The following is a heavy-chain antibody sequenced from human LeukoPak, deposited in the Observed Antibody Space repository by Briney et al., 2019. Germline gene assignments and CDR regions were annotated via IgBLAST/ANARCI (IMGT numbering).Heavy chain of an antibody. CDR3: AGVRGYSYAVRDYFDY. J-gene: IGHJ4*02. CDR1: GFTFSDYY. V-gene: IGHV3-11*01. D-gene: IGHD5-18*01. Sequence: GGSLRLSCAASGFTFSDYYMNWIRQAPGKGLEWVSYISSSASTIYYADSVKGRFTISRDNAKNSLYLQMNSLRAEDTAVYYCAGVRGYSYAVRDYFDYWGQGTLVTVSS. CDR2: ISSSASTI.